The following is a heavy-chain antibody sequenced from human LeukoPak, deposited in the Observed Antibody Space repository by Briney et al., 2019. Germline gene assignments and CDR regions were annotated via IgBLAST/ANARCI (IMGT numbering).Heavy chain of an antibody. D-gene: IGHD2-2*01. Sequence: GESLRLSCATSGFTFSSYGMNWVRQAPGKGLEWVAFIRYDGRDTYYAASVKGRFTISRDNSQNTLDLQMNSLRLEDTAMYYCAKDRYSTSSTFTVNPFDYWGQGILVTVSS. CDR1: GFTFSSYG. CDR3: AKDRYSTSSTFTVNPFDY. CDR2: IRYDGRDT. V-gene: IGHV3-30*02. J-gene: IGHJ4*02.